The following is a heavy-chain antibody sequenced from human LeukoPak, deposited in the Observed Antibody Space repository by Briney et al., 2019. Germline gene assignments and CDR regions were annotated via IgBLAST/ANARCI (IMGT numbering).Heavy chain of an antibody. Sequence: PGGSLRLSCAASGFTFAGYTMHWVRQAPGKGLEWVALIWYDGSNKYYADSVKGRFTISRDNSKNTLYLQMNSLRSEDTAVYYCAREIDRDDYNRFFDYWGQGTLVSVSS. D-gene: IGHD5-24*01. V-gene: IGHV3-33*08. CDR1: GFTFAGYT. CDR2: IWYDGSNK. CDR3: AREIDRDDYNRFFDY. J-gene: IGHJ4*02.